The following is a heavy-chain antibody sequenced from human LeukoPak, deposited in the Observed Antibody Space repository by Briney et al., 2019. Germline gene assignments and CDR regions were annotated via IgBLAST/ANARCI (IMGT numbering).Heavy chain of an antibody. CDR2: ISSSSGKT. D-gene: IGHD6-6*01. Sequence: GASVKVSCKASGYTFISYGISWLRQAPGQGLEWMGWISSSSGKTNSAQKFQGRVTMTTDTSTSTAYMELRGLRFDDTALYYCARDHSSSSGWFDPWGQGTLVTVSS. J-gene: IGHJ5*02. CDR3: ARDHSSSSGWFDP. CDR1: GYTFISYG. V-gene: IGHV1-18*01.